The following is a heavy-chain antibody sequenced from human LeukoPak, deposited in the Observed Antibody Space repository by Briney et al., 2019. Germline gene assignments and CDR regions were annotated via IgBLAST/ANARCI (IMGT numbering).Heavy chain of an antibody. CDR3: ARDFKPMDYYDSSGYYYPVS. Sequence: ASVKVSCKASGYTFTGYYMHWVRQAPGQGLEWMGRINPNSGGTNYAQKFQGRVTMTSDTSISTAYMELSRLRSDDTAVYYCARDFKPMDYYDSSGYYYPVSWARGTVVTVSS. J-gene: IGHJ1*01. CDR2: INPNSGGT. D-gene: IGHD3-22*01. CDR1: GYTFTGYY. V-gene: IGHV1-2*06.